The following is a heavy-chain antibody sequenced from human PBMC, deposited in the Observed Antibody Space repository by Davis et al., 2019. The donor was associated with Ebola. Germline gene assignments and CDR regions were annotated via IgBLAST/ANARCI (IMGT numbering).Heavy chain of an antibody. J-gene: IGHJ4*02. V-gene: IGHV3-73*01. Sequence: GESLKIFCAASGFTFSSYGMHWVRQASGKGLEWVGRIRSKANSYATAYAASVKGRFTISRDDSKNTAYLQMNSLKTEDTAVYYCTSSASTEDFDYWGQGTLVTVSS. CDR1: GFTFSSYG. CDR2: IRSKANSYAT. D-gene: IGHD4-17*01. CDR3: TSSASTEDFDY.